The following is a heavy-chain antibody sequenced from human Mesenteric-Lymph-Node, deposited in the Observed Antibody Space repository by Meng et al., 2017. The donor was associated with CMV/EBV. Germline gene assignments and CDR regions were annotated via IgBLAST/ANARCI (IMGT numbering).Heavy chain of an antibody. D-gene: IGHD2-8*01. J-gene: IGHJ5*02. CDR2: IYHSGIT. Sequence: SITDGDYFWSWVRQPPEQDLEWIGYIYHSGITYYNPSLESRASITVDTSKNHFSLKISSVTSTDTAVYHCARVVSDSGGHTNWFDPWGPGTLVTVSS. V-gene: IGHV4-30-4*08. CDR3: ARVVSDSGGHTNWFDP. CDR1: SITDGDYF.